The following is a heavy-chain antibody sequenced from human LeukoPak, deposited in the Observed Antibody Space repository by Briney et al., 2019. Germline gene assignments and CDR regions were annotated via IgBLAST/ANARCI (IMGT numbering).Heavy chain of an antibody. V-gene: IGHV5-51*01. CDR1: GYNFPSFW. CDR2: IYPDDSNT. CDR3: ARVMRDQLLLEAVGAFDI. D-gene: IGHD2-15*01. Sequence: GESLKISCKASGYNFPSFWIAWVRQMPGKGLEWMGIIYPDDSNTRYSPSFQGQVTFSADKSINTAYLQWTSLKASDTAMYYCARVMRDQLLLEAVGAFDIWGQGTMVTVSS. J-gene: IGHJ3*02.